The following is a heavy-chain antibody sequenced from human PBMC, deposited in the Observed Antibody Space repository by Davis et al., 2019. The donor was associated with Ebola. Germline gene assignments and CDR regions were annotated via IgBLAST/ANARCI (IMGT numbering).Heavy chain of an antibody. V-gene: IGHV1-18*01. Sequence: ASVKVSCKASGYTFTSYGISWVRQAPGQRLEWMGWINAGNGNTKYSQKFQGRVTITRDTSASTAYMELRSLRSDDTAVYYCAREMIWGGSYVYYYGMDVWGQGTTVTVSS. CDR3: AREMIWGGSYVYYYGMDV. J-gene: IGHJ6*02. CDR1: GYTFTSYG. CDR2: INAGNGNT. D-gene: IGHD1-26*01.